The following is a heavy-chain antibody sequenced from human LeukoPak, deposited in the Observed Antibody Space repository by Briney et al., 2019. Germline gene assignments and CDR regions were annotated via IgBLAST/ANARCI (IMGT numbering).Heavy chain of an antibody. D-gene: IGHD2-8*01. Sequence: PGGSLRLSCAASGFTFSDYYTSWIRQAPGKGLEWVSFISSSGSPIYYAESVKGRFTISRDNAKNSLYLQMNSLRAEDAAVYYCARGTFALIEVVDYWGQGTVVTVSS. CDR2: ISSSGSPI. CDR1: GFTFSDYY. V-gene: IGHV3-11*04. J-gene: IGHJ4*02. CDR3: ARGTFALIEVVDY.